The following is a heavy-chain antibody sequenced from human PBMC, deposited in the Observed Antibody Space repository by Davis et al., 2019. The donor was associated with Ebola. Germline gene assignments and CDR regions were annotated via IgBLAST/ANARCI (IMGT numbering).Heavy chain of an antibody. CDR1: GFGFSSYA. CDR2: ISGSDGST. CDR3: ANGLEW. D-gene: IGHD3-3*01. Sequence: GESLKISCAGSGFGFSSYAMSWVRQAPGKGLEWVSSISGSDGSTYYADSVKGRFTISGDNSKNTLYLQMNSLRAEDTAVYYCANGLEWWGQGTLVTVSS. V-gene: IGHV3-23*01. J-gene: IGHJ4*02.